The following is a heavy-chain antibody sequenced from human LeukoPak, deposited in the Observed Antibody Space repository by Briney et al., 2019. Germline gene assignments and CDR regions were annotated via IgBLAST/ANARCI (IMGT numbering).Heavy chain of an antibody. CDR2: IYYSGST. CDR1: GGSIRSHY. D-gene: IGHD6-13*01. Sequence: SETLSPTCTVSGGSIRSHYWSWIRQPPGKGLEWIGDIYYSGSTNYNPSLKSRVTISVDTSKNQSSLKLSSVTAADTAVYYCARSGWVTAAGTIGFDPWGQGTLVTVSS. CDR3: ARSGWVTAAGTIGFDP. V-gene: IGHV4-59*11. J-gene: IGHJ5*02.